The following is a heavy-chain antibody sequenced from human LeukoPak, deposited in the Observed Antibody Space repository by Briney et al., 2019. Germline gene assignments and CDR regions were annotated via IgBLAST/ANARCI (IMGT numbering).Heavy chain of an antibody. D-gene: IGHD4-17*01. CDR2: ISYDGNNK. V-gene: IGHV3-30*18. J-gene: IGHJ4*02. Sequence: PGGSLRLSCTASGFTFSGYGMHWVRQAPGKGLEWVAGISYDGNNKYYADSVKGRFSISRDNSKNTLYLQMNSLRAEDTAVYYCAKDLDDGDSIDYWGQGTLVTVSS. CDR3: AKDLDDGDSIDY. CDR1: GFTFSGYG.